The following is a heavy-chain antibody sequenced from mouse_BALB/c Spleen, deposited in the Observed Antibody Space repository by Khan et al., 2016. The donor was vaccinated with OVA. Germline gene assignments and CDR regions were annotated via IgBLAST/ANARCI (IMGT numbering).Heavy chain of an antibody. V-gene: IGHV5-6*01. CDR1: GFTFSSYS. Sequence: EVELVESGGDSVKPGGSLKLSCAASGFTFSSYSMSWVRQTPEKRLEWVATMSSGGDYTYYPDSVKGRFTIYRDNAKHTLYLQMSSLRSEDTAMYYCASHLTGSFAYWGQGTLVTVSA. D-gene: IGHD4-1*01. J-gene: IGHJ3*01. CDR2: MSSGGDYT. CDR3: ASHLTGSFAY.